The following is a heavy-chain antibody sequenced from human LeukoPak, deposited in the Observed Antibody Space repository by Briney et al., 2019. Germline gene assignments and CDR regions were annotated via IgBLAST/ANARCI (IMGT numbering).Heavy chain of an antibody. V-gene: IGHV1-69*13. CDR2: IIPIFGTA. CDR3: ARAGQETSYYDSSGYYFWWFDP. Sequence: SVKVSCKASGGTFSSYAISWVRQAPGQGLEWMGGIIPIFGTANYAQKFQGRVTITADESTSTAYMELSSLRSEDTAVYYCARAGQETSYYDSSGYYFWWFDPWGQGTLVTVSS. D-gene: IGHD3-22*01. CDR1: GGTFSSYA. J-gene: IGHJ5*02.